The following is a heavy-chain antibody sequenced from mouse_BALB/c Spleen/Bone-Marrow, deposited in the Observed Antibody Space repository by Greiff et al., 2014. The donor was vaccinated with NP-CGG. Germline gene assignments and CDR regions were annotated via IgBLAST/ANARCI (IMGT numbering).Heavy chain of an antibody. J-gene: IGHJ2*01. CDR1: GFAFSSYD. CDR2: ISSGGGST. Sequence: VQLKESGGGLVKPGGSLKLSCAASGFAFSSYDMSWVRQTPEERLEWVAYISSGGGSTYYPDTVKGRFTISRDNAKNTLYLQMSSLKSEDTAMYYCARHRYYFDYWGQGTTLTVSS. CDR3: ARHRYYFDY. V-gene: IGHV5-12-1*01.